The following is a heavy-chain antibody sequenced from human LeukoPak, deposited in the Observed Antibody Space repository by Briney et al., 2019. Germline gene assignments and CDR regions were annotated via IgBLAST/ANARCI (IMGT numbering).Heavy chain of an antibody. D-gene: IGHD2-2*01. Sequence: LSLTCTVSGGSISNNNYYWAWIRQPPGKGLEWVSSINSRSSYIYYADSVKGRFIISRDNAKNSLYLQMNSLRAEDTAVYYCAREGVPAAMDYWGQGTLVTVSS. CDR1: GGSISNNN. J-gene: IGHJ4*02. CDR3: AREGVPAAMDY. CDR2: INSRSSYI. V-gene: IGHV3-21*01.